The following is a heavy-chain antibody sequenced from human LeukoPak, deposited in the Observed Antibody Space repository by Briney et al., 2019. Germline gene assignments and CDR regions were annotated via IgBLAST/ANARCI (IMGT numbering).Heavy chain of an antibody. J-gene: IGHJ4*02. CDR2: VSSGFHA. Sequence: GGSLRLSCTASGFTLGSHDMHWVRQSPGQGLEWVAAVSSGFHAFFADSVQGRFTVSREDARNSLYLQMNSLRAGDTSVYYCVREARGYHYTYFDYWGQGTLVTVSS. D-gene: IGHD5-18*01. V-gene: IGHV3-13*01. CDR1: GFTLGSHD. CDR3: VREARGYHYTYFDY.